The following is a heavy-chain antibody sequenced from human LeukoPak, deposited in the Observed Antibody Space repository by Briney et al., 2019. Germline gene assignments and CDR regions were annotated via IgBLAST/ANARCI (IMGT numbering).Heavy chain of an antibody. J-gene: IGHJ4*02. CDR2: IYYSGST. V-gene: IGHV4-59*01. CDR1: GGSISSYY. D-gene: IGHD1-1*01. Sequence: SETLSLTCTVSGGSISSYYWSWIRQPPGKGLEWIGYIYYSGSTNYNPSLKSRVTISVDTSKNQFSLKLSSVTAADTAVYYCARDLSTTDTGDYWGQGTLVTVSS. CDR3: ARDLSTTDTGDY.